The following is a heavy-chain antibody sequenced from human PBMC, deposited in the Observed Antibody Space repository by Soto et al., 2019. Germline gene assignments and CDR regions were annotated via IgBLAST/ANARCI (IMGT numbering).Heavy chain of an antibody. CDR3: AKDRIVGATSAFDY. D-gene: IGHD1-26*01. CDR1: GFTFSSYG. Sequence: QVQLVESGGGVVQPGRSLRLSCAASGFTFSSYGMHWVRQAPGKGLEWVAVISYDGSNKYYADSVKGRFTISRDNSKNTRYLQMNSLRAEDTAVYYCAKDRIVGATSAFDYWGQGTLVTVSS. CDR2: ISYDGSNK. V-gene: IGHV3-30*18. J-gene: IGHJ4*02.